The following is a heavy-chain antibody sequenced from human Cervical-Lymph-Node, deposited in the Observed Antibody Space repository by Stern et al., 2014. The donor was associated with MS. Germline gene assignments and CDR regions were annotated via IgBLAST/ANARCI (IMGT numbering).Heavy chain of an antibody. Sequence: EVQLVESGGTLVQPGGSLRLSCAASGFTFSSYAMSWVRQAPGKGLEWVSVISGSDGSKFYADSVKGRFIISRDNSKNTLFLQMNSLRAEDTAVYYCAKVYGSGPFDYWGQGTLVTVSS. D-gene: IGHD6-19*01. CDR3: AKVYGSGPFDY. J-gene: IGHJ4*02. V-gene: IGHV3-23*04. CDR1: GFTFSSYA. CDR2: ISGSDGSK.